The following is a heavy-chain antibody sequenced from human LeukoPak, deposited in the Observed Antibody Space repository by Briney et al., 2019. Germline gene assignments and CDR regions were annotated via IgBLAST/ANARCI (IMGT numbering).Heavy chain of an antibody. CDR1: EYSFSNYW. V-gene: IGHV5-51*03. J-gene: IGHJ5*02. CDR2: IYPGDSTT. Sequence: GESLKISCKASEYSFSNYWIGWVRQMPGKGLEWMGFIYPGDSTTRYSPSFQGQVTISADRSISTAYLQWSSLKASDTAMYYCARRYYHSTEFDPWGQGTLVTVS. D-gene: IGHD2/OR15-2a*01. CDR3: ARRYYHSTEFDP.